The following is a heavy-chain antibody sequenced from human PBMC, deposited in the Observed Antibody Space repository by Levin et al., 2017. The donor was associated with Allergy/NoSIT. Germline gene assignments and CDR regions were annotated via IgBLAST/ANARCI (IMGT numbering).Heavy chain of an antibody. V-gene: IGHV3-30*04. CDR1: GFTFSSYT. Sequence: PSQTLSLTCAASGFTFSSYTFHWVRQAPGKGLEWVAVISYDGSNKYYADSVRGRFTISRDNAKNTLYLQMDSLRTDDSAVYYCARPKNSGWSLPVDYWGQGTLLTVSS. J-gene: IGHJ4*02. CDR2: ISYDGSNK. D-gene: IGHD6-19*01. CDR3: ARPKNSGWSLPVDY.